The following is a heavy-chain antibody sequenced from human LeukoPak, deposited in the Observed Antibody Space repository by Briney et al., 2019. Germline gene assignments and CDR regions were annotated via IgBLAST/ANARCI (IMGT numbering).Heavy chain of an antibody. CDR1: GYTFTGYN. J-gene: IGHJ4*02. CDR2: ISGNNDNP. Sequence: ASVKVSCKASGYTFTGYNMHWVRQAPGQGLEWMGWISGNNDNPNYGQKFQGRFTVTTDSSTSTAYMELRNLRFDDTAVYYCARDGTSTDDYWGQGTLVTVSS. V-gene: IGHV1-18*04. D-gene: IGHD2-2*01. CDR3: ARDGTSTDDY.